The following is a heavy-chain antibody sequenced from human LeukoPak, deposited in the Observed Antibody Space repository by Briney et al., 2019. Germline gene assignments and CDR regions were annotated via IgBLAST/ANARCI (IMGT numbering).Heavy chain of an antibody. V-gene: IGHV3-74*01. Sequence: PGGSLRLPCAASGFTFSNHWMHWVRQAPGKGLVWVSRTKSDGSSTTYADSVKGRFTISRDNAKNTLYLQMSSLRPEDTAVYYCAREWSQFGELPDYWGQGTLVTVSS. CDR3: AREWSQFGELPDY. J-gene: IGHJ4*02. D-gene: IGHD3-10*01. CDR2: TKSDGSST. CDR1: GFTFSNHW.